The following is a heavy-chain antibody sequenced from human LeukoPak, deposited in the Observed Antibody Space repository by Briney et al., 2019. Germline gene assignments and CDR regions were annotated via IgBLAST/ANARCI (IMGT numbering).Heavy chain of an antibody. V-gene: IGHV4-39*01. D-gene: IGHD3-10*01. Sequence: SETLSLTCTVSGGSISSSSYYWGWIRQPPGKGLEWIGSIYYSGGTYYNPSLKSRVTISVDTSKNQFSLKLSSVTAADTAVYYCARRYSSGNDYWGQGTLVTVSS. CDR3: ARRYSSGNDY. CDR2: IYYSGGT. J-gene: IGHJ4*02. CDR1: GGSISSSSYY.